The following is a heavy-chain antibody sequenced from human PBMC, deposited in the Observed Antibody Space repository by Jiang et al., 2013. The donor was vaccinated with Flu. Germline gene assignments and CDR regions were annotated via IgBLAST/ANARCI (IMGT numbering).Heavy chain of an antibody. D-gene: IGHD4-17*01. Sequence: GSGLVKPSGTLSLTCAVSGGSISSSNWWSWVRQPPGKGLEWIGEIYHSGSTNYNPSLKSRVTISVDKSKNQFSLKLSSVTAADTAVYYCATQGDYGDYVADYYYGMDVWGQGTTVTVSS. CDR3: ATQGDYGDYVADYYYGMDV. V-gene: IGHV4-4*02. CDR2: IYHSGST. J-gene: IGHJ6*02. CDR1: GGSISSSNW.